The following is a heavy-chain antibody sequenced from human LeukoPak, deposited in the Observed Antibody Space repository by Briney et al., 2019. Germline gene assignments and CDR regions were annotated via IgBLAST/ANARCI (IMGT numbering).Heavy chain of an antibody. D-gene: IGHD1-1*01. V-gene: IGHV4-59*12. CDR1: RGSIRTYY. CDR2: IYDSGTT. CDR3: AREGTSGTHLNWFDP. J-gene: IGHJ5*02. Sequence: SSETLSLTCTVSRGSIRTYYWSWIRQSPGKGLEWIGYIYDSGTTKYNPSLKSRVTISVDTSKNQFSLKLSSVTAADTAVYYCAREGTSGTHLNWFDPWGQGTLVTVSS.